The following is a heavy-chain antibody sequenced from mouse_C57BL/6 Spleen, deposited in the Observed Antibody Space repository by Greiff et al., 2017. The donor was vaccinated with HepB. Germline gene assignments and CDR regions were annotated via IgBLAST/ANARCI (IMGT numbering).Heavy chain of an antibody. CDR2: ISSGSSTI. Sequence: EVKVVESGGGLVKPGGSLKLSCAASGFTFSDYGMHWVRQAPEKGLEWVAYISSGSSTIYYADTVKGRFTISRENAKNTLFLQMTSLRSEDTVMYYCARNPAHYYGSSYAMDYWGQGTSVTVSS. CDR1: GFTFSDYG. J-gene: IGHJ4*01. CDR3: ARNPAHYYGSSYAMDY. V-gene: IGHV5-17*01. D-gene: IGHD1-1*01.